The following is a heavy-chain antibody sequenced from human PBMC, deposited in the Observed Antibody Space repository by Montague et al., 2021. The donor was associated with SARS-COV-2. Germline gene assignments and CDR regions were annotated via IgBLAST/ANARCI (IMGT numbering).Heavy chain of an antibody. CDR1: GFTFSSYV. V-gene: IGHV3-48*03. CDR3: VAFGGVIVTWFDP. J-gene: IGHJ5*02. Sequence: SLRLSCAAPGFTFSSYVMNWVRQAPGKGLEWVSYISSSGSTIYYADSVKGRFTISRDNAKNSLYLQMNSLRAEDTAVYYCVAFGGVIVTWFDPWGQGTLVTDSS. CDR2: ISSSGSTI. D-gene: IGHD3-16*02.